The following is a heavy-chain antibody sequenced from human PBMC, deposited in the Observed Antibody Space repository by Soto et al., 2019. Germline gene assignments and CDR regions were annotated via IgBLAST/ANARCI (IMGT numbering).Heavy chain of an antibody. J-gene: IGHJ6*02. Sequence: LRLSCAASGFTFSSYSMNWVRQAPGKGLEWVSSISSSSSYIYYADSVKGRFTISRDNAKNSLYLQMNSLRAEDTAVYYCARDRGDFWSGNGMDVWGQGTTVTVSS. CDR3: ARDRGDFWSGNGMDV. V-gene: IGHV3-21*01. D-gene: IGHD3-3*01. CDR1: GFTFSSYS. CDR2: ISSSSSYI.